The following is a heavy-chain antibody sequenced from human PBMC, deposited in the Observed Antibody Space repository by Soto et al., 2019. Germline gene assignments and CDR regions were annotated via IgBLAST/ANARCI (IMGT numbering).Heavy chain of an antibody. Sequence: ASVKVSCKASGGTFSSYAISWVRQAPGQGLEWMGGIIPIFGTANYAQKFQGRVTMTRDTSTSTVYMELSSLRSEDTAVYYCARGGGKVVVVAAPPAAEYFQHWGQGTLVTVSS. V-gene: IGHV1-69*05. CDR1: GGTFSSYA. D-gene: IGHD2-15*01. CDR3: ARGGGKVVVVAAPPAAEYFQH. CDR2: IIPIFGTA. J-gene: IGHJ1*01.